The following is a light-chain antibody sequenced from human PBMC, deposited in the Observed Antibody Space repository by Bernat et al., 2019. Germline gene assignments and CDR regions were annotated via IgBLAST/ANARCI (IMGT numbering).Light chain of an antibody. V-gene: IGLV2-23*02. CDR1: SSDVGSYNL. J-gene: IGLJ3*02. CDR2: EVS. CDR3: CSYAGSSTFEGV. Sequence: QSALTQPASVSGSPGQSITISCTGTSSDVGSYNLVSWYQQHPGKAPKLMIYEVSKRPSGVSNRFSGSKSGNTGSLTISGLQAEDEADYYCCSYAGSSTFEGVFGGGTKLTVL.